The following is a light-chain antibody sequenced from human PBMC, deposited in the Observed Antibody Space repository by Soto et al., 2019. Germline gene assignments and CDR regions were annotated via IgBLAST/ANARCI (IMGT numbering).Light chain of an antibody. CDR1: QSVSSN. CDR2: DAS. Sequence: EIVMTQSPATLSVSPGERATLSCRASQSVSSNLAWYQQKPGQAPRLLIYDASTRATGTAARFSGSGSGTEFPLTISSLQSEDFAVYYCQQYNSWPSITFGQGTRLEIK. V-gene: IGKV3-15*01. J-gene: IGKJ5*01. CDR3: QQYNSWPSIT.